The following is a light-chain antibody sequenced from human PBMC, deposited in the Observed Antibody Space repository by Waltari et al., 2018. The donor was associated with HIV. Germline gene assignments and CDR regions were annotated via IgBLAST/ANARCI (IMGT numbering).Light chain of an antibody. CDR1: TTLLYTSNNKNY. CDR2: WAS. V-gene: IGKV4-1*01. CDR3: QQYSRRPLP. Sequence: DILVTRPPDLLSAVLAEMATSSCRPSTTLLYTSNNKNYLAWYQQKPGQPPKLLFYWASTRQSGVPDRFSGSGSGTNFTLTIDKLQAADVATDHCQQYSRRPLPLGGGTKVGL. J-gene: IGKJ4*01.